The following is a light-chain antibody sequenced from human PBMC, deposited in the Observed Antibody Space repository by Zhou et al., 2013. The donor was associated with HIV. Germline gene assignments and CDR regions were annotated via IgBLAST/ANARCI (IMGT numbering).Light chain of an antibody. CDR1: QGISSY. V-gene: IGKV1-9*01. J-gene: IGKJ3*01. CDR2: AAS. CDR3: LQYHTLPFT. Sequence: DIQLTQSPSLLSASVGDRVTITCRASQGISSYLAWYQQKPGKAPKSLIYAASTLQSGVPSRFSGSRSGTDFTFTITSLQPEDFGTYYCLQYHTLPFTFGPGTQVDI.